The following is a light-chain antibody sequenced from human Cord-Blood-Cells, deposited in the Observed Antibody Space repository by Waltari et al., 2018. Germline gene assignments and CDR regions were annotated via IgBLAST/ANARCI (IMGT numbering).Light chain of an antibody. Sequence: QSALTQPPSASGSPGPSVTISRTGTSSAVGGYNYVSWYQQHPGKAPKLMIYEVSKRPSGVPDRFSGSKSGNTASLTVSGLQAEDEADYYCSSYAGSNNLVFGGGTKLTVL. J-gene: IGLJ2*01. CDR1: SSAVGGYNY. CDR3: SSYAGSNNLV. CDR2: EVS. V-gene: IGLV2-8*01.